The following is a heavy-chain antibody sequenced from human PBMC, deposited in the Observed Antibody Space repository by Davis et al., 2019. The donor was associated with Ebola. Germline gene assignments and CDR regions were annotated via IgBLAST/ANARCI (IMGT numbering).Heavy chain of an antibody. CDR1: GGSISSGGYS. Sequence: MPGGSLRLSCAVSGGSISSGGYSWSWIRQPPGKGLEWIGYIYYSGSTNYNPSLKSRVTISVDTSKNQFSLKLSSVTAADTAVYYCASAYSGSYRFIWFDPWGQGTLVTVSS. CDR3: ASAYSGSYRFIWFDP. CDR2: IYYSGST. V-gene: IGHV4-61*08. D-gene: IGHD1-26*01. J-gene: IGHJ5*02.